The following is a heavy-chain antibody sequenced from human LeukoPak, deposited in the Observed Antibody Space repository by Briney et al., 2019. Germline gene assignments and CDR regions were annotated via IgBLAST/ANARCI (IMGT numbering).Heavy chain of an antibody. D-gene: IGHD1-26*01. Sequence: PSETLSLTCTVSGGSISSSSYYWGWIRQPPGKGLEWIGYIYYSGSTNYNPSLKSRVTISVDTSKNQFSLKLSSVTAADTAVYYCARGGLELPYYWGQGTLVTVSS. J-gene: IGHJ4*02. CDR3: ARGGLELPYY. CDR1: GGSISSSSYY. V-gene: IGHV4-61*05. CDR2: IYYSGST.